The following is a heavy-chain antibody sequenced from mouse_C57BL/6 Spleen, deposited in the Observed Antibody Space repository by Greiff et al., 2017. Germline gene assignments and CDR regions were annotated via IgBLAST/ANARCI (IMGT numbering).Heavy chain of an antibody. J-gene: IGHJ3*01. CDR3: ARSGIYYGSSPAY. V-gene: IGHV1-69*01. Sequence: VQLQQPGAELVMPGASVKLSCKASGYTFTSYWMHWVKQRHGQGLEWIGEIDPSDSYTNYNQKFKGKSTLTVDKSSSTAYMQLSSLTSEDSAVYYCARSGIYYGSSPAYWGQGTLVTVSA. CDR2: IDPSDSYT. CDR1: GYTFTSYW. D-gene: IGHD1-1*01.